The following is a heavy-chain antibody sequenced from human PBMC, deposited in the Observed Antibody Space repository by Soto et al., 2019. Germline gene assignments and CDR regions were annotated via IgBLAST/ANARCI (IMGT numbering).Heavy chain of an antibody. J-gene: IGHJ5*02. V-gene: IGHV3-73*01. Sequence: EVQLVESGGGLVQPGGSLKLSCAASGFTFSGSAMHWVRQASGKGLEWVGRIRSKANSYATAYAASVKGRFTISRDDSENTAYLQMNGLKTEDTAVYYCTRLPPPTVATGNWFDPWGQGTLVTVSS. CDR1: GFTFSGSA. CDR2: IRSKANSYAT. D-gene: IGHD4-4*01. CDR3: TRLPPPTVATGNWFDP.